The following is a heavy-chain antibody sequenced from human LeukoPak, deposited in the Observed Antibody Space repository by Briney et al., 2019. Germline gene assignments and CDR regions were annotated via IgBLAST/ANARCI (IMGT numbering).Heavy chain of an antibody. V-gene: IGHV3-15*01. CDR2: IKSKSDGATS. CDR3: TTGLNYAYVWGSYRYTNDFDI. Sequence: GGSLRLSCAASGFTFSNAWMSWVRQAPGKGLEWVARIKSKSDGATSDYAAPVKVRFTISSDDSKNTLYLQITSLQTEDTPVSYCTTGLNYAYVWGSYRYTNDFDIWGQGTMVTVSS. D-gene: IGHD3-16*02. CDR1: GFTFSNAW. J-gene: IGHJ3*02.